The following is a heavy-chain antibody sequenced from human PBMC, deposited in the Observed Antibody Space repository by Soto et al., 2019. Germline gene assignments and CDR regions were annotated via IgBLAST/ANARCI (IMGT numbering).Heavy chain of an antibody. CDR1: GGSISSYY. J-gene: IGHJ5*02. CDR2: IYYRGST. Sequence: SETLSLTCTVSGGSISSYYWSWIRQPPGKGLEWIGYIYYRGSTNYNPSLKSRVTISVDTSKNQFSLKLSSVTAADTAVYYCARPRDDNRFDPWGQGTLVPVSS. V-gene: IGHV4-59*08. CDR3: ARPRDDNRFDP.